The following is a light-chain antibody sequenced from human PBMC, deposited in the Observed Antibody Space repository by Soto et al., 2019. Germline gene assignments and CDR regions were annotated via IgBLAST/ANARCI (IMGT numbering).Light chain of an antibody. CDR2: GAS. Sequence: EIVLTQSPGTLSLSPGETATLSCRASQSITNSFLAWYQQKPGQAPRLLISGASSRATGIPDRFSGSGSGTDFTLTISRLEPEDFAVYYCQQYRSSPPKTFGQGTKLEI. J-gene: IGKJ2*01. CDR1: QSITNSF. CDR3: QQYRSSPPKT. V-gene: IGKV3-20*01.